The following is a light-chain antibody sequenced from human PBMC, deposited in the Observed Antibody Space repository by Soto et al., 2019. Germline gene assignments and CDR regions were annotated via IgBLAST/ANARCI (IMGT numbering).Light chain of an antibody. Sequence: QSALTQPASVSGSPGQSITFSCTGTSSDVGRYNYVSWFQQHPGKAPKLMICEVRNRPSGVSNRFSGSKSGNTASLTISGLQAEDEADYYCSSYTSNNTVLFGGGTKLTVL. CDR1: SSDVGRYNY. V-gene: IGLV2-14*01. CDR2: EVR. J-gene: IGLJ2*01. CDR3: SSYTSNNTVL.